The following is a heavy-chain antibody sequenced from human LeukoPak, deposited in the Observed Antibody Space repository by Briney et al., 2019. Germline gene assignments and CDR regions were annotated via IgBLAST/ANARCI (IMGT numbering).Heavy chain of an antibody. CDR3: ATHYFYSSGWPNWFDP. Sequence: SETLSLTCTVSGDSVSSGSNYWSWIRQPAGKGLEWIGRIYNSWTTNYNPSLKSRVTISVDTSKNQFSLKLSSVTAADTAVYYCATHYFYSSGWPNWFDPWGQGTLVTVSS. CDR1: GDSVSSGSNY. J-gene: IGHJ5*02. D-gene: IGHD6-19*01. CDR2: IYNSWTT. V-gene: IGHV4-61*02.